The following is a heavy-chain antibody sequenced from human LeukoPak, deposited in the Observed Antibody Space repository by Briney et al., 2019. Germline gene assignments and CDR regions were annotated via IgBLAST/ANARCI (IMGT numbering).Heavy chain of an antibody. D-gene: IGHD4-23*01. Sequence: PGGSLRLSCAASGFTFSSYSMNCVRDAPGKGLEWVSSISSSSSYIYYTDSVKGRFTISRDNAKHSLYLQMNSLRAEDTAVYYCARACKYVVGNPNDYWGQGTLVTVSS. J-gene: IGHJ4*02. CDR2: ISSSSSYI. CDR1: GFTFSSYS. CDR3: ARACKYVVGNPNDY. V-gene: IGHV3-21*01.